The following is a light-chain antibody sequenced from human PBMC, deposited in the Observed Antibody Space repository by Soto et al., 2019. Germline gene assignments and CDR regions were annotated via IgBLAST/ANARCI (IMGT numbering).Light chain of an antibody. CDR1: QSVSSN. J-gene: IGKJ2*01. V-gene: IGKV3-15*01. CDR2: GTS. Sequence: EXVXTQSXATXXVXPGXRATLSCRASQSVSSNLARYQQKPGQAPRLLIYGTSTRATGIPARFSGSGSGTEFTLTISSLQSEDFAVYYCQQYNNWPYTFGQGTKLEIK. CDR3: QQYNNWPYT.